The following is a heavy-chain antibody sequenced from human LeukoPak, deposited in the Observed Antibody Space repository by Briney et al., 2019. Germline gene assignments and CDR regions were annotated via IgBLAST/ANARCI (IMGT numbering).Heavy chain of an antibody. V-gene: IGHV3-21*01. CDR2: ITSSSSYI. J-gene: IGHJ4*02. D-gene: IGHD3-22*01. CDR3: ARHVVAVGFDY. Sequence: PGGSLRLSCAASGFTFSSYSMNWVRQASGKGLEWVSSITSSSSYIYYADSVKGRFTISRDNAKTSLYLQMNSLRAEDTAVYYCARHVVAVGFDYWGQGTLVTVSS. CDR1: GFTFSSYS.